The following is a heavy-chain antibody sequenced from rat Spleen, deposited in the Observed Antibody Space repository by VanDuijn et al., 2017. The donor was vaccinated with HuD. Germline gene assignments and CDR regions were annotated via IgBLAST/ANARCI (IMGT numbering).Heavy chain of an antibody. V-gene: IGHV5-29*01. CDR3: TRRGYLSDWYFDF. J-gene: IGHJ1*01. Sequence: EVQLVESGGGLVQPGGSLKLSCVASGFTFNNYWMTWVRQAPTKGLEWVATISYDGNKTYYRDSVKGRFTISRDDARSTLNLHMDSLRSEDTAIYYCTRRGYLSDWYFDFWGPGTMVTVSS. CDR1: GFTFNNYW. D-gene: IGHD4-4*01. CDR2: ISYDGNKT.